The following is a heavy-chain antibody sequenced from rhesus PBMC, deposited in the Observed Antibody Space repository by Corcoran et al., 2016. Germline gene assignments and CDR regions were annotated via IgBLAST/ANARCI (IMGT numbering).Heavy chain of an antibody. D-gene: IGHD1-44*01. V-gene: IGHV5-2*01. CDR2: IYPGDSDT. CDR3: AKGGGNYNTDYFDY. Sequence: EVQLVQSGAEVKRPGESLRISCKTSGYSFTSYWISWVRQMPGKGLEWMGMIYPGDSDTRHSPSFPGQVTISADKSISTAYLQWSSLKASDPATYYCAKGGGNYNTDYFDYWGQGVLVTVSS. J-gene: IGHJ4*01. CDR1: GYSFTSYW.